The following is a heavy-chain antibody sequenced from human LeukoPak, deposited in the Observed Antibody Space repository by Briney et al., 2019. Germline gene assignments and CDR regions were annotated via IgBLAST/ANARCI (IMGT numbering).Heavy chain of an antibody. CDR2: IYYSGST. Sequence: SETLSLTCTVSGGSISSYYWSWIRQPPGKGLEWIGYIYYSGSTNYNPSLESRVTISVDTSKNQFSLKLSSVTAADTAVYYCARSTSIQHLDYWGQGTLVIVSS. V-gene: IGHV4-59*08. CDR3: ARSTSIQHLDY. J-gene: IGHJ4*02. CDR1: GGSISSYY. D-gene: IGHD5-18*01.